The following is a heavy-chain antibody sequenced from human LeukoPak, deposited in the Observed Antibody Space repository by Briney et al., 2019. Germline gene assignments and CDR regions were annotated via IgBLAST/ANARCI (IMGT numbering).Heavy chain of an antibody. CDR1: GLTFSSHW. V-gene: IGHV3-23*01. CDR2: ISGSGGST. D-gene: IGHD6-6*01. Sequence: GGSLRLSCAASGLTFSSHWMHWVRQAPGRGLEWVSAISGSGGSTYYAVSVKGRFTVSRDNSKNTLYLQMNSLRAEDTAIYYCAKEISSSSKTNFDYWGQGTLVTVSS. J-gene: IGHJ4*02. CDR3: AKEISSSSKTNFDY.